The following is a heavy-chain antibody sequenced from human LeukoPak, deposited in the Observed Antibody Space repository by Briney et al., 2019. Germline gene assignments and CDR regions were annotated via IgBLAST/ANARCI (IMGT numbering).Heavy chain of an antibody. D-gene: IGHD5-12*01. CDR1: DGSISYNY. CDR3: ARGYSGYDYPDY. Sequence: SETLSLTCIVSDGSISYNYWSWIRQSAGKGLELIGRIYYTGSTNYNPSLRSRVTMSVDTSKNQFSLMLSSVTAADTAVYYCARGYSGYDYPDYWGQGTLVTVSS. V-gene: IGHV4-4*07. J-gene: IGHJ4*02. CDR2: IYYTGST.